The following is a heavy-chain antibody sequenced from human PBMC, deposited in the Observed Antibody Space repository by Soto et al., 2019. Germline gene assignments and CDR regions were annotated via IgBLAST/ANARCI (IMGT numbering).Heavy chain of an antibody. Sequence: GSLRLSCAASGFTFSSYAMNWVRQTQEKGLEWVSSISSTSSYTHYSDSVKGRFTISRDDANNSLFLQMNSLRAEDTATYYCARDLALAGNYWGQGVLVTVSS. CDR1: GFTFSSYA. CDR3: ARDLALAGNY. J-gene: IGHJ4*02. CDR2: ISSTSSYT. D-gene: IGHD6-19*01. V-gene: IGHV3-21*01.